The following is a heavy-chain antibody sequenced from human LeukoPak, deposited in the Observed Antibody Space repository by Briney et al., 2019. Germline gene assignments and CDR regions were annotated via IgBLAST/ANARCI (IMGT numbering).Heavy chain of an antibody. CDR1: GYTFTSYA. Sequence: ASVKVSCKASGYTFTSYAMNSVRQAPGQGLEWMGWINTNTGNPTYAQGFTGRFVFSLDTSVSTAYLQISSLKAEDTAVYYCASSGPPDDYGNYVEDNWFDPWGQGTLVTVSS. CDR2: INTNTGNP. V-gene: IGHV7-4-1*02. D-gene: IGHD4-11*01. CDR3: ASSGPPDDYGNYVEDNWFDP. J-gene: IGHJ5*02.